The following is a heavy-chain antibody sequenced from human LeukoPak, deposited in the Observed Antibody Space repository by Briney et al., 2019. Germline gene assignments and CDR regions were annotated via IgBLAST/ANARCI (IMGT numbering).Heavy chain of an antibody. V-gene: IGHV3-74*01. CDR1: GFTFSSYW. CDR3: ARDLYSYGSYYYYYGMDV. J-gene: IGHJ6*02. CDR2: INSDGGST. D-gene: IGHD5-18*01. Sequence: GGSLRLSCAASGFTFSSYWMHWVRQAPGKGLVWVSRINSDGGSTSYADSVKGRFTISGDNAKNTLYLQMNSLRAEDTAVYYCARDLYSYGSYYYYYGMDVWGQGTTVTVSS.